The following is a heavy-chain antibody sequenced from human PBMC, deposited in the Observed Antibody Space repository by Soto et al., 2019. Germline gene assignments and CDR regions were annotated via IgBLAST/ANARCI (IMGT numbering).Heavy chain of an antibody. V-gene: IGHV4-4*02. CDR3: ARGLGYSSGWYGSVPYYYYYYGMDV. CDR2: IYHSGST. J-gene: IGHJ6*02. Sequence: SETLSLTCAVSGGSISSSNWWSWVRQPPGKGLEWIGEIYHSGSTNYNPSLKSRVTISVDKSKNQFSLKLSSVTAADTAVYYCARGLGYSSGWYGSVPYYYYYYGMDVWGQGTTVTVS. D-gene: IGHD6-19*01. CDR1: GGSISSSNW.